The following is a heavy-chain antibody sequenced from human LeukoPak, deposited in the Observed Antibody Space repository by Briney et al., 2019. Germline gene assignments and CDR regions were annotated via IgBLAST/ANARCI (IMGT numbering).Heavy chain of an antibody. Sequence: GGSLRLSCAASGFTFSSYAMHWVRQAPGKGLEWVAIIPYDGSNKYYADSVKGRFTISRDNSKNTLYLQMNSLRAEDTAVYYCGSLWFGELPFDYWGQGTLVTVSS. CDR1: GFTFSSYA. CDR3: GSLWFGELPFDY. J-gene: IGHJ4*02. CDR2: IPYDGSNK. V-gene: IGHV3-30*04. D-gene: IGHD3-10*01.